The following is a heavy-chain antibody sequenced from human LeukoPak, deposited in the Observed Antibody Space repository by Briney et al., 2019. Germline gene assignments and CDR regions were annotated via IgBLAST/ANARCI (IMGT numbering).Heavy chain of an antibody. D-gene: IGHD5-18*01. CDR1: GFTFIGYE. Sequence: GGSLRLSCAASGFTFIGYEMNWVRQAPGKGLEWLSCISTSGNTIYYADSEKGRLTISRDNARNSLYVQMNSLRAEDTAVYYCARDGPGYSFDYWGQGTLVTVSS. J-gene: IGHJ4*02. CDR2: ISTSGNTI. CDR3: ARDGPGYSFDY. V-gene: IGHV3-48*03.